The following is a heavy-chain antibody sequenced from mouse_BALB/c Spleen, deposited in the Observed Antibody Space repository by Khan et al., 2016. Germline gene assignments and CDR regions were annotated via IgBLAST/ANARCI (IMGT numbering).Heavy chain of an antibody. CDR3: ARCNYGSSLYYFDY. V-gene: IGHV3-2*02. Sequence: EVQLQESGPGLVKPSQSLSLTCTVTGYSITSDYAWNWIRQFPGNKLEWMGYISYSGSTSYNPSRKSRISITRDTSKNQFFLQLNSVTTEDTATYYCARCNYGSSLYYFDYWCQGTTLTVSS. J-gene: IGHJ2*01. D-gene: IGHD1-1*01. CDR2: ISYSGST. CDR1: GYSITSDYA.